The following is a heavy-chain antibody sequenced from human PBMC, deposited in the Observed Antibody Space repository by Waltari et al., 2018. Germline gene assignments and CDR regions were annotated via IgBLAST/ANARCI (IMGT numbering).Heavy chain of an antibody. CDR2: INHSGST. CDR3: ARGIRGAGPSY. D-gene: IGHD3-10*01. Sequence: QVQLQQWGAGLLKPSETLSLPCAVYGGSFSGYYWSWIRQPPGKGLEWIGEINHSGSTNYNPSLKSRVTISVDTSKNQFSLKLSSVTAADTAVYYCARGIRGAGPSYWGHGTLVTVAS. CDR1: GGSFSGYY. V-gene: IGHV4-34*01. J-gene: IGHJ4*01.